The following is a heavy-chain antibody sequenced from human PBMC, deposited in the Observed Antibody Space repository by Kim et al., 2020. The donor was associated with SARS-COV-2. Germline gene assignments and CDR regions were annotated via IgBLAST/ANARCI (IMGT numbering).Heavy chain of an antibody. V-gene: IGHV3-74*01. J-gene: IGHJ4*02. Sequence: AESVKGRFTISRDNAKDTLDLQMNSLRGDDTAVYYCARDIEEWQLLGGFDYWGQGTLVTVSS. D-gene: IGHD1-26*01. CDR3: ARDIEEWQLLGGFDY.